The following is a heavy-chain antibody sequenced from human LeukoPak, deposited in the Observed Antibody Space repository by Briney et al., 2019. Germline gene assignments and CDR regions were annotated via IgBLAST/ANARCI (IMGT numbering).Heavy chain of an antibody. D-gene: IGHD3-22*01. V-gene: IGHV3-21*01. CDR2: ISVRSNYR. Sequence: TGGSLRLSCAASGYTFSDFSVNWVRQAPGKGLEWVSSISVRSNYRYYADSVRGRFTISRDDARDSLFLQMNSLRAEDTAVNFCVRLRRNSDRSGYYYYYDYWGQGTLVTVSS. CDR1: GYTFSDFS. J-gene: IGHJ4*02. CDR3: VRLRRNSDRSGYYYYYDY.